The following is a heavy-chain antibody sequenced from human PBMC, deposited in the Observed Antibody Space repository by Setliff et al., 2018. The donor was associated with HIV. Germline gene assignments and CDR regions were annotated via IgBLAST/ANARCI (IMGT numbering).Heavy chain of an antibody. CDR1: GESFSRYY. J-gene: IGHJ4*02. CDR2: INHSAFT. CDR3: ARRPGGITRARLDN. Sequence: NPSETLSLTCAVYGESFSRYYFTWTRQAPGRGLEWIGEINHSAFTKYNPSLASRVTMSIDTSKNQFSLLLSSVTAADTAMYFCARRPGGITRARLDNWGQGTLVTVSS. V-gene: IGHV4-34*01. D-gene: IGHD3-16*01.